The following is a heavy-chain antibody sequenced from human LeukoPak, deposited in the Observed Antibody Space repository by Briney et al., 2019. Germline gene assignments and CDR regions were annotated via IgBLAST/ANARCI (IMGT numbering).Heavy chain of an antibody. J-gene: IGHJ6*02. CDR3: ARGDSIVVVTAQADYYYYGMDV. CDR2: INSDGSST. V-gene: IGHV3-74*01. Sequence: GGSLRLSCAASGFTFSSYWMHWVRQAPGKGLVWVSRINSDGSSTSYADSVKGRFTISRDNAKNTLYLQMNSLRAEDTAVYYCARGDSIVVVTAQADYYYYGMDVWGQGTTVTVSS. D-gene: IGHD2-21*02. CDR1: GFTFSSYW.